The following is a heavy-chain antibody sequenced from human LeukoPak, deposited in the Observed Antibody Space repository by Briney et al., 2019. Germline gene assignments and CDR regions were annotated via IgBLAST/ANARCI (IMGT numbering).Heavy chain of an antibody. Sequence: ASVKVSCKASGGTFSSYAISWVRQAPGQGLEWMGGIIPIFGTANYAQKFQGRVTITADESTSTAYMELSSLRSEDTAVYYCARFGSVVSAAIRDYYYYGMDVWGQGTTVTVSS. CDR3: ARFGSVVSAAIRDYYYYGMDV. CDR2: IIPIFGTA. J-gene: IGHJ6*02. D-gene: IGHD2-2*02. V-gene: IGHV1-69*13. CDR1: GGTFSSYA.